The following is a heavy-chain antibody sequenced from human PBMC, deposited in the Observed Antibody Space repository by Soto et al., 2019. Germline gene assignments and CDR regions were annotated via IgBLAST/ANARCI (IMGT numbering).Heavy chain of an antibody. V-gene: IGHV4-34*01. CDR3: ARGRAPALGSGWYWNCMDV. Sequence: QVQLQQWGAGLLKPSETLSLTCAVYGGSFSGYYWSWIRQPPGKGLEWIGEINHSGSTNYNPSLKSRVTISVDTSKNQFSLKLSSVTAADTAVYYCARGRAPALGSGWYWNCMDVWGQGTTVTVSS. D-gene: IGHD6-19*01. CDR2: INHSGST. CDR1: GGSFSGYY. J-gene: IGHJ6*02.